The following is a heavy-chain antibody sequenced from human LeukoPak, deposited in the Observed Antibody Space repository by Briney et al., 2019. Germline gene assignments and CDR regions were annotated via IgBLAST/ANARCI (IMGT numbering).Heavy chain of an antibody. Sequence: PGGCLRLSCAASGFTVSSNYMSWVRQAPGKGLEWVSVIYSGGSTYYADSVKGRFTISRDNSKNTLYLQVNSLRAEDTAVYYCARGVRRRPDAFDIWGQGTMVTVSS. J-gene: IGHJ3*02. CDR2: IYSGGST. CDR1: GFTVSSNY. CDR3: ARGVRRRPDAFDI. V-gene: IGHV3-66*01. D-gene: IGHD6-25*01.